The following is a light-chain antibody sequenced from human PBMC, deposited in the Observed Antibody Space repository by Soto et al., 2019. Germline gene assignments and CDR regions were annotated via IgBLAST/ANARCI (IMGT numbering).Light chain of an antibody. CDR2: DVS. V-gene: IGKV3-15*01. CDR3: QQYNNWPWT. Sequence: EVVMTPSPATLSVSPGERATLSCRASQSARSSLGWYQQKPGQPPSLLIYDVSIRATGIPARFNGSGSGTEFTLTISSLQSEDFAVYYCQQYNNWPWTFGQGTKVDIK. J-gene: IGKJ1*01. CDR1: QSARSS.